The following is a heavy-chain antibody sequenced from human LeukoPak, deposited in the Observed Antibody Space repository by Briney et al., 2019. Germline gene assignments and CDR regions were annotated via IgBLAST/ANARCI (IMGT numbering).Heavy chain of an antibody. D-gene: IGHD3-10*01. Sequence: GESLKISCKGSGYSFTSYWIGWVRQMPGKGLEWMGIIYPGDSDTRYSPSFQGQVSISADKSISTAYLQWSSLKASDTAMYYCARQKHSGWFGEFSPRHGKKSGFDYWGQGTLVTVSS. CDR2: IYPGDSDT. CDR1: GYSFTSYW. CDR3: ARQKHSGWFGEFSPRHGKKSGFDY. V-gene: IGHV5-51*01. J-gene: IGHJ4*02.